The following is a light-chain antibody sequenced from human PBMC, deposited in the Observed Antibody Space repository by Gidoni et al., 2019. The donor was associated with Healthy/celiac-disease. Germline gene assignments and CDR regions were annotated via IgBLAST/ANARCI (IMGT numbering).Light chain of an antibody. J-gene: IGKJ4*01. CDR2: DAS. CDR3: QQRSNWVT. CDR1: QSVSSY. Sequence: EIVLTQSPATLSLSPGERATLSCRASQSVSSYLAWYQQKPGQAPRLLIYDASNRATGIPARFSGSGSRTDFTLTISSLEPEDFAVYYCQQRSNWVTFGRGTKVEIK. V-gene: IGKV3-11*01.